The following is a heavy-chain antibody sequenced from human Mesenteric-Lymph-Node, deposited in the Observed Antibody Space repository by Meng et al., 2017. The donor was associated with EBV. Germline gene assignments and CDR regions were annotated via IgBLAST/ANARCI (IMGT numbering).Heavy chain of an antibody. D-gene: IGHD3-16*02. CDR2: STHNGIV. V-gene: IGHV4-34*01. Sequence: QVQPQQWGAGQLTTSETLALTCAGYGGSFSGYYWSWIRQAPGQGLEWIGESTHNGIVNYNPSLKSRVAISVDTFKNQFSLRLTSVTAADTAIYYCARIESIWGTYRKYYFDYWGQGTLVTVSS. CDR1: GGSFSGYY. CDR3: ARIESIWGTYRKYYFDY. J-gene: IGHJ4*02.